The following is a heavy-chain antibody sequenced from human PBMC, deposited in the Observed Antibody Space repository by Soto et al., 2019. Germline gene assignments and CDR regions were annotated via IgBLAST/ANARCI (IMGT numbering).Heavy chain of an antibody. Sequence: ASVKVSCKASGYTFSTYEVNWVRRAAGQGLEWMGRMNPDNGNTGYAQKFQDRVTMTRNTSISTAYMELSSLRSDDTAVYYCARGPRESGEWLLFDYWGQGALVTVSS. CDR1: GYTFSTYE. D-gene: IGHD3-3*01. CDR2: MNPDNGNT. CDR3: ARGPRESGEWLLFDY. J-gene: IGHJ4*02. V-gene: IGHV1-8*01.